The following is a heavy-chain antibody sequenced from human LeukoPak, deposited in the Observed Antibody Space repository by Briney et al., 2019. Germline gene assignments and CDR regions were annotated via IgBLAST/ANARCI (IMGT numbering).Heavy chain of an antibody. CDR3: ARRYCSGSSCYSGFDY. CDR2: VYYSGST. CDR1: GDSISSYY. J-gene: IGHJ4*02. V-gene: IGHV4-59*01. Sequence: KTSETLSLTCTVSGDSISSYYWTWIRQPPGKGLEWIGFVYYSGSTNYNPSLRSRFTMSVHTSKNQFSLRLSSVTAADTAVYYCARRYCSGSSCYSGFDYWGQGTLVTVSS. D-gene: IGHD2-15*01.